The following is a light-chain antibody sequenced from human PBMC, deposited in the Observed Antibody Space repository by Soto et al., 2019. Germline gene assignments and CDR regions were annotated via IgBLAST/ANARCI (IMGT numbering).Light chain of an antibody. Sequence: EIVLTQSPATLSLTQAQRATVSCRASQSVKTFLVWYQQRPGQAPRLLIYDASHRAAGIPARFSGSGFGTDFTLTIRRLEPEDAAVYYCQKSSNWPQINVGQGKQLEI. V-gene: IGKV3-11*01. CDR3: QKSSNWPQIN. J-gene: IGKJ5*01. CDR1: QSVKTF. CDR2: DAS.